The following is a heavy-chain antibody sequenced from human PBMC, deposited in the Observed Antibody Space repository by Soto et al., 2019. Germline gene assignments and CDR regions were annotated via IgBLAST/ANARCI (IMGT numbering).Heavy chain of an antibody. CDR2: ISGSGGST. D-gene: IGHD4-17*01. CDR3: ARLPTVTTYVIDY. J-gene: IGHJ4*02. CDR1: GFTFSSYA. V-gene: IGHV3-23*01. Sequence: PGGSLRLSCAASGFTFSSYAMSWVRQAPGKGLEWVSAISGSGGSTYYADSVKGRFTISRDNSKNTLYLQMNSLRASDTAIYYCARLPTVTTYVIDYWGQGTLVTVSS.